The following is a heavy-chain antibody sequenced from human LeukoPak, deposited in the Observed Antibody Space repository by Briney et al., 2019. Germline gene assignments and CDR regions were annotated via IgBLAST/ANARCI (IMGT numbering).Heavy chain of an antibody. V-gene: IGHV1-2*02. J-gene: IGHJ4*02. D-gene: IGHD6-19*01. CDR3: ARGTRSPIAVAGGFDY. Sequence: EASVKVSCKASGYTFTGYYMHWVRQAPGQGLEWMGWINPNSGGTNYAQKFQGRVTMTRDTSISTAYMELSRLRSDDTAVYYCARGTRSPIAVAGGFDYWGQGTLVTVSS. CDR1: GYTFTGYY. CDR2: INPNSGGT.